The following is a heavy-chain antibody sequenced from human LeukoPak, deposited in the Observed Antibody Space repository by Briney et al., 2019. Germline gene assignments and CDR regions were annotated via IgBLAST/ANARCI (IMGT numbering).Heavy chain of an antibody. CDR2: IYSSGDT. CDR3: TRGAGQQVRF. Sequence: SETLSLTCTVSGGSISNSYWSWIRESPGKGLEWIGYIYSSGDTNYNPSLKSRVTISVDTSKNQFSLRLRSVTAADTAIYFCTRGAGQQVRFWGQGTLVIVSS. D-gene: IGHD6-13*01. CDR1: GGSISNSY. V-gene: IGHV4-59*01. J-gene: IGHJ4*02.